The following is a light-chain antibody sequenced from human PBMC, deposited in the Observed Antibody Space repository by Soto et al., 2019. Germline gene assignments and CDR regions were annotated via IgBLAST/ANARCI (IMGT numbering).Light chain of an antibody. Sequence: LTQPRAVSGSPGQSVTISCTGTSSDVGGYNFVSWYQQHPGKAPKLMIYDVSTRPSGVPDCFSGSKSGNTASLTISGLQAEDEADYYCCSYAGNYTYVFGTGTKVTVL. V-gene: IGLV2-11*01. J-gene: IGLJ1*01. CDR3: CSYAGNYTYV. CDR1: SSDVGGYNF. CDR2: DVS.